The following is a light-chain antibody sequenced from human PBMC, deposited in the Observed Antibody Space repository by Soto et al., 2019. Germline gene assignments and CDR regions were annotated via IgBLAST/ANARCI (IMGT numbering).Light chain of an antibody. CDR1: QSLLHSNGYNY. Sequence: DIVMTQSPLSLSVTPGEPASISCRSSQSLLHSNGYNYLDWYLQKPGQSPQLLIYLGSNRASGVPDRFSGSGSGTDFTLKITRVEAEDVGVYYYCMQALQTPLTFGQGTKLEIK. V-gene: IGKV2-28*01. CDR3: MQALQTPLT. CDR2: LGS. J-gene: IGKJ2*01.